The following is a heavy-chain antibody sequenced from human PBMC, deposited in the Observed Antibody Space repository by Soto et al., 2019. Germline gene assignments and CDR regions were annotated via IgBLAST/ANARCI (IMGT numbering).Heavy chain of an antibody. J-gene: IGHJ4*02. D-gene: IGHD6-19*01. CDR2: ISWSSDSI. CDR1: GFTFDDYA. V-gene: IGHV3-9*01. Sequence: GGSLRLSCAASGFTFDDYAMHWVRQAPGKGLEWVSGISWSSDSIGYADSVKGRFTISRDNAKNSLYLQMNSLRPEDTALYYCAKARSRYSSGHLYYFDYWGQGTLVTVSS. CDR3: AKARSRYSSGHLYYFDY.